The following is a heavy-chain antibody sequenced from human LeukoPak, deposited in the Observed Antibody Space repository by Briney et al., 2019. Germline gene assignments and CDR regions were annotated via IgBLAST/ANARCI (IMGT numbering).Heavy chain of an antibody. CDR3: TILSDFDESDDY. CDR2: INPDNGAT. CDR1: GGTFSSYA. D-gene: IGHD3/OR15-3a*01. V-gene: IGHV1-2*02. J-gene: IGHJ4*02. Sequence: GASVKVSCKASGGTFSSYAISWVRQAPGQGLEWMGWINPDNGATNYAQKFQGRVTMTTDTSISAAYLELSRLTSDDRAVYYCTILSDFDESDDYWSQGTLVTVSS.